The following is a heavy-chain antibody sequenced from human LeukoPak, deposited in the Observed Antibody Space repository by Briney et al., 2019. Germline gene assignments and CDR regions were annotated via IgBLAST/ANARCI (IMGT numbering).Heavy chain of an antibody. Sequence: GGSLRLSCAASGFTFSSYSMNWVRQAPGKGLEWVSSISSSSSYIYYADSVKGRFTISRDNAKNSLYLQMNRLRAEDTAVYYCARERRKNDAFDIWGQGTMVTVCS. J-gene: IGHJ3*02. V-gene: IGHV3-21*01. CDR3: ARERRKNDAFDI. CDR1: GFTFSSYS. CDR2: ISSSSSYI.